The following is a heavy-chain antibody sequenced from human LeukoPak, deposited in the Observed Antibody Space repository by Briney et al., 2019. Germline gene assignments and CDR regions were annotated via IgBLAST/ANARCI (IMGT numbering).Heavy chain of an antibody. CDR3: ARGDEYYYDSSGYYPDY. Sequence: GGSLSLSCAASGFTFYDYGMSWGRHAPGEGLEWVSGINWNGGSTGYADSVKGRFTISRDNAKNSLYLQMNSLRAEDTAVYYCARGDEYYYDSSGYYPDYSGQGTLVTVSS. D-gene: IGHD3-22*01. J-gene: IGHJ4*02. V-gene: IGHV3-20*04. CDR2: INWNGGST. CDR1: GFTFYDYG.